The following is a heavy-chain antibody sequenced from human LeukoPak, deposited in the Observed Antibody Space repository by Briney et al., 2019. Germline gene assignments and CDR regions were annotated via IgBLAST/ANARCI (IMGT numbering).Heavy chain of an antibody. V-gene: IGHV4-59*08. J-gene: IGHJ4*02. CDR3: AGTGIVGATEPDYFDY. D-gene: IGHD1-26*01. Sequence: PSETLSLTCTVSGGSISSYYWSWIRQPPGKGLEWIGYIYYSGSTNYNPSLKSRVTISVDTSKNQFSLKPSSVTAADTAVYYCAGTGIVGATEPDYFDYWGQGTLVTVSS. CDR2: IYYSGST. CDR1: GGSISSYY.